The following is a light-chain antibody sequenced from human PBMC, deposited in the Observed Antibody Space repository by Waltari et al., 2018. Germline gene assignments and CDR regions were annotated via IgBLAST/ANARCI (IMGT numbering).Light chain of an antibody. CDR3: CSYAGTTVYVL. Sequence: QSALTQPASVSGSPGQSITISCTGTSSDIGNYNLVSWYQRQSDKAPKLMIYEVTKRPSGVSDRFSGSKSGNTASLTISGLQAEDEADYFCCSYAGTTVYVLFGGGTKLTVL. CDR1: SSDIGNYNL. V-gene: IGLV2-23*02. CDR2: EVT. J-gene: IGLJ2*01.